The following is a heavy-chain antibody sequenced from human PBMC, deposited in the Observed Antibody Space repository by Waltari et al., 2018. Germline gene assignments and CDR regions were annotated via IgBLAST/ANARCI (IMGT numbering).Heavy chain of an antibody. V-gene: IGHV4-39*07. CDR2: MYYTGTT. CDR1: GASVANDHYF. CDR3: ASPTPTGGSSFDF. Sequence: QLQLQESGPGLVKPSETLSLTCTVSGASVANDHYFWGWIRQTPGKGLEWIVTMYYTGTTYYNPYLQNRVSISLDTSKTQFSLKLNSGTAADTAVYYCASPTPTGGSSFDFWGPGTLVTVSS. J-gene: IGHJ4*02. D-gene: IGHD3-16*01.